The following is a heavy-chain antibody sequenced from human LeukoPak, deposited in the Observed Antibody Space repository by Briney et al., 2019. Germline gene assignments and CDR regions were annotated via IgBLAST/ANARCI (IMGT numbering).Heavy chain of an antibody. CDR2: IYYSGST. J-gene: IGHJ3*01. Sequence: SERHSLTCTVSGGSISSDYWNWTRQPPGKGLEWIGYIYYSGSTSYNPSLKSRVTISVDTSKSQFSLKLSSVTAADTAVYYCARVKYYYDRSGDYYFAFWGQGTMVTVSS. CDR3: ARVKYYYDRSGDYYFAF. V-gene: IGHV4-59*01. CDR1: GGSISSDY. D-gene: IGHD3-22*01.